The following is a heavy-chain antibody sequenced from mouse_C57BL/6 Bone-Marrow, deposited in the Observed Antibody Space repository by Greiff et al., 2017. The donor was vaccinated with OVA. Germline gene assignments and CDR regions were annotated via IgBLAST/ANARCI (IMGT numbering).Heavy chain of an antibody. CDR2: INPNNGGT. CDR1: GYTFTDYN. Sequence: VQLQQSGPELVKPGASVKIPCKASGYTFTDYNMDWVKQSHGKSLEWIGDINPNNGGTIYNQKFKGKATLTVDKSSSTAYMELRSLTSEDTAVYYCARRDGSSPYWYFDVWGTGTTVTVSS. CDR3: ARRDGSSPYWYFDV. D-gene: IGHD1-1*01. V-gene: IGHV1-18*01. J-gene: IGHJ1*03.